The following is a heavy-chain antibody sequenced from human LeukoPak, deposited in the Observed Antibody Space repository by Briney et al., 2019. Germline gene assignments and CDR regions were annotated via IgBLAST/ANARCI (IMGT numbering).Heavy chain of an antibody. Sequence: GGSLRLSCAASGFTFSHYEMNWVRQAPGKGLEWISYIRFVDSSKSYADSVKGRFTISRDNAENSLYLEMNNLRVEDTAVYYCATHSVGVLPIATFDYWGQGTLVTVSS. CDR2: IRFVDSSK. CDR3: ATHSVGVLPIATFDY. J-gene: IGHJ4*02. D-gene: IGHD2/OR15-2a*01. CDR1: GFTFSHYE. V-gene: IGHV3-48*03.